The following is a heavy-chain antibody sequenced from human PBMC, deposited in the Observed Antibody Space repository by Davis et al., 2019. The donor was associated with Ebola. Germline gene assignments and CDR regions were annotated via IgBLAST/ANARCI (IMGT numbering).Heavy chain of an antibody. CDR2: ILSSSSTI. CDR1: GFTVSRNY. V-gene: IGHV3-48*02. CDR3: ASESIVGATIFYYYGMDV. Sequence: PAGSLSLSCAASGFTVSRNYMSWVRQAPGTGLEWVSYILSSSSTIYYADSVKGRLTISRDNAKNSLYLQMNSLRDEDTAVYYCASESIVGATIFYYYGMDVWGQGTTVTVSS. D-gene: IGHD1-26*01. J-gene: IGHJ6*02.